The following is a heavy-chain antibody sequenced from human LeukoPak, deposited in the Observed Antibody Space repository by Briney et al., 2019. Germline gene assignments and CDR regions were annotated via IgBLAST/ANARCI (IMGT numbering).Heavy chain of an antibody. CDR1: GGSFSSSSYY. V-gene: IGHV4-39*01. J-gene: IGHJ3*02. CDR3: ARHERALGAFDI. D-gene: IGHD6-25*01. CDR2: IYYSGST. Sequence: SETLSLTCTVSGGSFSSSSYYWGWVRQPPGTGLEWIGSIYYSGSTYYNPSLRSRVTISVDTSKNQFSLKLSSVTAADTAVYYCARHERALGAFDIWGQGTMVTVSS.